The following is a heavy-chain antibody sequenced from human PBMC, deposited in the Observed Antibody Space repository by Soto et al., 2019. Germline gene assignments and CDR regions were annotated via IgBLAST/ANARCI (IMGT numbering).Heavy chain of an antibody. Sequence: QVQLQESGPGLLKPSGTLSLTCTVSGDSMSSSNWWNWVRQPPGKGLEWIGEAHHSGRTNYNPSLXPXAXIXXDRSQNLFSLKLAPVTAAATAVYYCVRSAATALDYWGQGTLVTVSS. J-gene: IGHJ4*02. CDR2: AHHSGRT. V-gene: IGHV4-4*02. D-gene: IGHD6-13*01. CDR3: VRSAATALDY. CDR1: GDSMSSSNW.